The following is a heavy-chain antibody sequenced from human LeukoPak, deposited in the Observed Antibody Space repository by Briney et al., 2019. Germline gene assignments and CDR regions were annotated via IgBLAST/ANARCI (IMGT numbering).Heavy chain of an antibody. V-gene: IGHV3-30*18. CDR1: GFTFSSYG. D-gene: IGHD5-12*01. CDR2: ISYDGSNK. CDR3: AKARGYSGSVLGY. J-gene: IGHJ4*02. Sequence: GGSLRLSCAASGFTFSSYGTHWVRQAPGKGLEWVAVISYDGSNKYYADSVKGRFTISRDNSKNTLYLQMNSLRAEDTAVYYCAKARGYSGSVLGYWGQGTLVTVSS.